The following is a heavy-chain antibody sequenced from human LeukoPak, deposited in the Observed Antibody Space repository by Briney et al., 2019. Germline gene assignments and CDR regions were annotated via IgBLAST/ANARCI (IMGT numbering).Heavy chain of an antibody. Sequence: GGSLRLSCAASGFTFSGYWMHWVRQAPGKGLQWVAFIFYDGSLKYYGDSVKGRFSISRDNSKNTVSLQMNSLRAEDTAVYYCAKEDSPGWYGVDYWGQGTLVTVSS. CDR2: IFYDGSLK. CDR1: GFTFSGYW. V-gene: IGHV3-30*02. J-gene: IGHJ4*02. D-gene: IGHD6-19*01. CDR3: AKEDSPGWYGVDY.